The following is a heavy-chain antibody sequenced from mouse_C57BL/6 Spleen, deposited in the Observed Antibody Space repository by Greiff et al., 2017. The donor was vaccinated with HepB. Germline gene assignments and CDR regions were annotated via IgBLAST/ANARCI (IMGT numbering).Heavy chain of an antibody. CDR2: IDPSDSYT. J-gene: IGHJ2*01. CDR3: ARNEYSLRYYFDY. V-gene: IGHV1-69*01. D-gene: IGHD5-1*01. Sequence: QVQLQQPGAELVMPGASVKLSCKASGYTFTSYWMHWVKQRPGQGLEWIGEIDPSDSYTNYNQKFKGKSTLTVDKSSSTAYMQRSSLTSEDSAVYYCARNEYSLRYYFDYWGQGTTLTVSS. CDR1: GYTFTSYW.